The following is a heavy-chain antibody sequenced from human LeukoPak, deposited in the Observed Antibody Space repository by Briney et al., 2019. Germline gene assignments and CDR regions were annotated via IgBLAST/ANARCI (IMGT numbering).Heavy chain of an antibody. V-gene: IGHV4-39*01. CDR2: IYYTGNT. J-gene: IGHJ4*02. D-gene: IGHD6-19*01. Sequence: SETLSLTCTVSGGSISSSSYYWGWIRQPPGKGLEWIGTIYYTGNTYYNPSLKSRVTISVDTSKSQFSLKLSSVTAADTAAYYCARLLTVAGRIDYWGQGTLVTVSS. CDR1: GGSISSSSYY. CDR3: ARLLTVAGRIDY.